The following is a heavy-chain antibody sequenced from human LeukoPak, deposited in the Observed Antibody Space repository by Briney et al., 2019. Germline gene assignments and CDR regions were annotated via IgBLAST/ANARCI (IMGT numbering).Heavy chain of an antibody. CDR2: ISAGSRHI. CDR3: ARGLVQLWPGPFDY. J-gene: IGHJ4*02. D-gene: IGHD5-18*01. V-gene: IGHV3-21*01. CDR1: GFTFSIYT. Sequence: GSLRLSCEASGFTFSIYTMSWVRQAPGKGLEWVSIISAGSRHIYYADSVRGRFTISRDDAKNSLYLQMNTLRAEDTAVYYCARGLVQLWPGPFDYWGQGTLVTVSS.